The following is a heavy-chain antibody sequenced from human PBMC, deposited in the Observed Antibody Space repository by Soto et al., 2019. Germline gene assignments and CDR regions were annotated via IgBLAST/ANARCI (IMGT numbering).Heavy chain of an antibody. CDR1: AYTFTSYG. CDR3: ARAVVVVAATQWWFDP. Sequence: ASVKVSCTAAAYTFTSYGIRWVRQAPGQGLEWMGWISAYNGNTNYAQKLQGRVTMTTDTSTSRAYMELRRLRSDDTAVYYCARAVVVVAATQWWFDPWGQGTLVTVSS. CDR2: ISAYNGNT. V-gene: IGHV1-18*01. J-gene: IGHJ5*02. D-gene: IGHD2-15*01.